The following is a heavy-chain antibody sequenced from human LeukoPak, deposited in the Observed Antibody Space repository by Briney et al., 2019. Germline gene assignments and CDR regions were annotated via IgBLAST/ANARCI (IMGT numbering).Heavy chain of an antibody. CDR3: ASSLWSNFDY. Sequence: SETLSLTCAVYGGSFSGYYRSWIRQPPGKGLEWIGEINHSGSTNYNPSLKSRVTISVDTSKNQFSLKLSSVTAADTAAYYCASSLWSNFDYWGQGTLVTVSS. CDR2: INHSGST. CDR1: GGSFSGYY. D-gene: IGHD2-21*01. V-gene: IGHV4-34*01. J-gene: IGHJ4*02.